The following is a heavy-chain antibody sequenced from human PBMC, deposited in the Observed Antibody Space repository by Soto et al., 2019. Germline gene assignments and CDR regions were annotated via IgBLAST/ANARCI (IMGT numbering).Heavy chain of an antibody. J-gene: IGHJ2*01. D-gene: IGHD2-15*01. CDR2: IGPYNGNT. CDR3: ARCYCTVGSCYTCWHFDL. V-gene: IGHV1-18*01. Sequence: QVQLVQSGAEVKKPGASVKVSCKASGYTFNNYGISWVRQAPEQGLEWMGWIGPYNGNTDHAQNFQGRVTMTTDTFTNTAYMELRSLRSDYTALYYCARCYCTVGSCYTCWHFDLWGRGTLVTVSS. CDR1: GYTFNNYG.